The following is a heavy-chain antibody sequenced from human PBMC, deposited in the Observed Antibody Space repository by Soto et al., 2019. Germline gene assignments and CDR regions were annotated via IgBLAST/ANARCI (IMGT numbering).Heavy chain of an antibody. Sequence: QITLKESGPPLVKPTQTLTLTCTFSGFSLTTSGVGVGWIRQPPGKALECLALIYWDDDKRYNPSLKSRLTITKXXSXNQXVLTMTNMDPVDTGTYYCAHRLRYSGNWDVGWFDPWGQGTLVTVSS. J-gene: IGHJ5*02. D-gene: IGHD6-13*01. V-gene: IGHV2-5*02. CDR3: AHRLRYSGNWDVGWFDP. CDR1: GFSLTTSGVG. CDR2: IYWDDDK.